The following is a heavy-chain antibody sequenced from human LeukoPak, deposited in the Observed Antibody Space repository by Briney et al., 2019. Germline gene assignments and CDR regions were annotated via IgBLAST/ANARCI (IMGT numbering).Heavy chain of an antibody. J-gene: IGHJ4*02. D-gene: IGHD5-12*01. CDR3: VRGGYRGFDYEY. Sequence: PGGSLRLSCAASGFTFSTYSMNWLRLAPGKGLEWVSSISPDSNYKYYVDSVKGRFTISRDNAKSSLYLQMKSLRAEDTAVYYCVRGGYRGFDYEYWGQGTLVTVSS. V-gene: IGHV3-21*01. CDR1: GFTFSTYS. CDR2: ISPDSNYK.